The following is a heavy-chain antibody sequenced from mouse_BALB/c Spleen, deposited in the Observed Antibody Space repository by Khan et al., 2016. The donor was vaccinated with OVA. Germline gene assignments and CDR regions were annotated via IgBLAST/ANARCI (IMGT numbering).Heavy chain of an antibody. CDR3: ASELGRYYAMDY. V-gene: IGHV3-2*02. CDR1: GYSITSDYA. J-gene: IGHJ4*01. Sequence: QLEESGPGLVKPSQSLSLTCTVTGYSITSDYAWNWIRQFPGNKLEWMGYISNSGSTSYNPSLKSRISITRDTSKNQFFLQLNSVTTEDTATYYCASELGRYYAMDYWGQGTSVTVSS. D-gene: IGHD4-1*01. CDR2: ISNSGST.